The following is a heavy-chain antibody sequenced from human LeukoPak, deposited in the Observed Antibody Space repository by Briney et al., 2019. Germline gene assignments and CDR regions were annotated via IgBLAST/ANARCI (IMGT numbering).Heavy chain of an antibody. CDR1: GYTLTELS. J-gene: IGHJ4*02. D-gene: IGHD3-10*01. Sequence: ASVKVPCKVSGYTLTELSMHWVRQAPGKGLEWMGGFDPEDGETIYAQRFQGRVTMTEDTSTDTAYMELSSLRSEDTAVYYCATLPYYYGSGSYYWFYFDYWGQGTLVTVSS. V-gene: IGHV1-24*01. CDR2: FDPEDGET. CDR3: ATLPYYYGSGSYYWFYFDY.